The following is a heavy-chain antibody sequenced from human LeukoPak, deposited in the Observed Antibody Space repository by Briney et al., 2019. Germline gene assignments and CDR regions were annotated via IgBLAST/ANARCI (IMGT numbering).Heavy chain of an antibody. D-gene: IGHD5-24*01. V-gene: IGHV1-69*01. CDR2: IIPIFGTA. CDR1: GGTLSSYA. J-gene: IGHJ6*03. Sequence: SVKVSCKASGGTLSSYAISWVRQAPGQGLEWMGGIIPIFGTANYAQKFQGRVTITADESTSTAYMELSSLRSEDTAVYYCARARVRDGYRYYYYYMDVWGKGTTVTISS. CDR3: ARARVRDGYRYYYYYMDV.